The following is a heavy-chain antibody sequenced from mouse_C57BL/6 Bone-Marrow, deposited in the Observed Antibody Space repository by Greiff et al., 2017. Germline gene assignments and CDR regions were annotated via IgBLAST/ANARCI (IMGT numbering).Heavy chain of an antibody. CDR2: ISYDGSN. CDR3: ARRDYYGRGFAY. J-gene: IGHJ3*01. Sequence: EVQLVESGPGLVKPSPSLSLSCSVTGYSITSGYYWNWIRQFPGNQLEWMGYISYDGSNNYNPSLKNRISITRDTSKNQFFLKLNAVTTEDTATSYCARRDYYGRGFAYWGQGTLVTVSA. CDR1: GYSITSGYY. D-gene: IGHD1-1*01. V-gene: IGHV3-6*01.